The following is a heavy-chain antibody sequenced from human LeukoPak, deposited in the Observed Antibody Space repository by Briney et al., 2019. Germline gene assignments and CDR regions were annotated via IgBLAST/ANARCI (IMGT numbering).Heavy chain of an antibody. CDR3: AKSRAVYDSSGYYYMRVGFFDY. CDR2: IIPIFGTA. D-gene: IGHD3-22*01. CDR1: GYTFTSYG. Sequence: SVKVSSKASGYTFTSYGISWVRQAPGQGLEWMGGIIPIFGTANYAQKFQGRVTITADESTSTAYMELSSLRSEDTAVYYCAKSRAVYDSSGYYYMRVGFFDYWGQGTLVTVSS. V-gene: IGHV1-69*13. J-gene: IGHJ4*02.